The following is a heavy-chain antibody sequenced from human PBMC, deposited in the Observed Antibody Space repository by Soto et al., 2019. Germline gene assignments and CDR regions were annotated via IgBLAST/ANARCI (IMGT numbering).Heavy chain of an antibody. CDR1: SGTFSSYA. V-gene: IGHV1-69*13. D-gene: IGHD3-3*01. CDR3: AKVLRFLEWSPYGMDV. J-gene: IGHJ6*02. Sequence: SVKVSCKASSGTFSSYAISWVRQAPGQGLEWMGGIIPIFGTANYAQKFQGRVTITADESTSTAYMELSSLRSEDTAVYYCAKVLRFLEWSPYGMDVWGQGTTVTVS. CDR2: IIPIFGTA.